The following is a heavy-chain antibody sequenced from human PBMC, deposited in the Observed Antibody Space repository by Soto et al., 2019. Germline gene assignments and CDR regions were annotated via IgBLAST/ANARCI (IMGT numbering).Heavy chain of an antibody. V-gene: IGHV2-5*02. CDR2: IYWDDDK. J-gene: IGHJ4*02. CDR1: GFSLSTSGMS. D-gene: IGHD4-17*01. Sequence: SGPTLVNPTQTLTLTCTFSGFSLSTSGMSMGWIRQPPGKALEWLALIYWDDDKRYSPSLKSRLTITKDTSKNQVVLTMTNMDPVDTATYYCAHLTTGGFYFDYWGQGTLVTVSS. CDR3: AHLTTGGFYFDY.